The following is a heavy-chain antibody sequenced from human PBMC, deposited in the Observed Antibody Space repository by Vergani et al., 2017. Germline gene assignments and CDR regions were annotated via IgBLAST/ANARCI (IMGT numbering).Heavy chain of an antibody. D-gene: IGHD3-9*01. CDR1: GAYVGSGGYY. CDR3: ARVMYRDEASTGYRLEGMDI. J-gene: IGHJ6*02. CDR2: IYYTGST. Sequence: QVQLQESGPGLVKASQTLSLTCSVSGAYVGSGGYYWSWIRQSPGKGLEWIGYIYYTGSTNYNPSLNSRVTMSVDTSKNQFSLKLRSVTAADTAVYFCARVMYRDEASTGYRLEGMDIWGQGTTVTISS. V-gene: IGHV4-61*08.